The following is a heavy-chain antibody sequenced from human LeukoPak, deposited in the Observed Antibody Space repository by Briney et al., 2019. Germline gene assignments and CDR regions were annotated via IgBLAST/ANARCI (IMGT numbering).Heavy chain of an antibody. J-gene: IGHJ3*02. CDR3: ARERNSWIQLWLYAFDI. V-gene: IGHV3-11*01. CDR2: ISSSGSTI. CDR1: GFTFSDYY. D-gene: IGHD5-18*01. Sequence: GGSLRLSCSASGFTFSDYYMSWIRQAPGKGLEWVSYISSSGSTIYYADSVKGRFTISRDNAKNSLYLQMNSLRAEDTAVYYCARERNSWIQLWLYAFDIWGQGTMVTVSS.